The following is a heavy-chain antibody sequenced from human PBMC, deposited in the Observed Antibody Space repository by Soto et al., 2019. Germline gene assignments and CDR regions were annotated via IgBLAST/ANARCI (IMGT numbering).Heavy chain of an antibody. CDR3: ARTGGYYYDSSGTPGRFDP. D-gene: IGHD3-22*01. Sequence: SVKVSCKASGGTFSSYTISWVRQAPGQGLEWMGRIIPILGIANYAQKFQGRVTITADKSTSTAYMELSSLRSEDTAVYYCARTGGYYYDSSGTPGRFDPWGQGTLVTVSS. CDR2: IIPILGIA. CDR1: GGTFSSYT. V-gene: IGHV1-69*02. J-gene: IGHJ5*02.